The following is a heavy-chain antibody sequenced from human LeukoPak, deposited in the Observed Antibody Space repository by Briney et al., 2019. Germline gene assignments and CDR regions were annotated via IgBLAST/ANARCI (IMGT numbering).Heavy chain of an antibody. CDR2: INHSGST. CDR1: GGSFSGYY. Sequence: SSETLSLTCAVYGGSFSGYYWSWIRQPPGKGLEWIGEINHSGSTNYNPSLKSRVTISVDTSKNQFSLKLSSVTAADTAVYYCARPPLGDWGQGTLVTVSS. V-gene: IGHV4-34*01. J-gene: IGHJ4*02. D-gene: IGHD3-16*01. CDR3: ARPPLGD.